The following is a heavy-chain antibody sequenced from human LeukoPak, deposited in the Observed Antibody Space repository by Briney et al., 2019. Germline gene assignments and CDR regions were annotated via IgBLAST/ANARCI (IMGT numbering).Heavy chain of an antibody. CDR1: GGSISSYY. V-gene: IGHV4-59*12. D-gene: IGHD5-18*01. J-gene: IGHJ4*02. CDR3: ARGQLWRDY. CDR2: VYYSGST. Sequence: PSETLSLTCTVSGGSISSYYWSWIRQPPGKGLEWIGYVYYSGSTNYNPSLKSRVTISVDTSKNQFSLKLSSVTAADTAVYYCARGQLWRDYWGQGTLVTVSS.